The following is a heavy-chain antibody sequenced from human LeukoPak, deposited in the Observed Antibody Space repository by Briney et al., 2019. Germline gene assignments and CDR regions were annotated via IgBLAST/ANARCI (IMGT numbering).Heavy chain of an antibody. D-gene: IGHD2-2*01. CDR3: ARAEEDIVVVPAAETNFYYYYYMDV. J-gene: IGHJ6*03. CDR1: GFTFSSYS. Sequence: GGSLRLSCAASGFTFSSYSMNWVRQAPGKGLEWVSSISSSSSYIYCADSVKGRFTISRDNAKNSLYLQMNSLRAEDTAVYYCARAEEDIVVVPAAETNFYYYYYMDVWGKGTTVTISS. CDR2: ISSSSSYI. V-gene: IGHV3-21*01.